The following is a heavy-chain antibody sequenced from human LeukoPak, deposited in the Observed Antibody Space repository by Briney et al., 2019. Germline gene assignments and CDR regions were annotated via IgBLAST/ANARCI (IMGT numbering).Heavy chain of an antibody. D-gene: IGHD3-22*01. CDR3: AKLGAPDSSGYFDY. CDR2: ISYDGSNK. CDR1: GFTFSSYA. J-gene: IGHJ4*02. V-gene: IGHV3-30*18. Sequence: GGSLRLSCAASGFTFSSYAMHWVRQAPGKGLEWVAVISYDGSNKYYADSVKGRFTISRDNSKNTLYLQMNSLRAEDTAVYYCAKLGAPDSSGYFDYWGQGTLVTVSS.